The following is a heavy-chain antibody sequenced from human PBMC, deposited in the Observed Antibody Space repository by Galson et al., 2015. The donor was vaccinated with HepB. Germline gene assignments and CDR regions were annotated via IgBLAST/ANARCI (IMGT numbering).Heavy chain of an antibody. J-gene: IGHJ4*02. CDR3: ARSVYDYVWGSYRPNGYYFDY. CDR1: GYSFTSYW. Sequence: QSGAEVKKHGESLRISCKGSGYSFTSYWISWVRQMPGKGLEWMGRIDPSDSYTNYSPSFQGHVTISADKSISTAYLQWSSLKASDTAMYYCARSVYDYVWGSYRPNGYYFDYWGQGTLVTVSS. CDR2: IDPSDSYT. D-gene: IGHD3-16*02. V-gene: IGHV5-10-1*01.